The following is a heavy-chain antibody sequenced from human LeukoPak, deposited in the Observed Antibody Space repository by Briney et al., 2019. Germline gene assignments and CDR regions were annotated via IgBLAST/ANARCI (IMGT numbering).Heavy chain of an antibody. D-gene: IGHD5-18*01. J-gene: IGHJ3*02. CDR1: GFTFSSYA. CDR2: ISGSGGST. Sequence: GGSLRLSCAASGFTFSSYAMSWVRQAPGKGLEWVSTISGSGGSTYYADSVKRRFNISRDNSKNTLHLQMSSLRAEDTAVFYCAKGYFNGFDIWGQGTLVTVSS. CDR3: AKGYFNGFDI. V-gene: IGHV3-23*01.